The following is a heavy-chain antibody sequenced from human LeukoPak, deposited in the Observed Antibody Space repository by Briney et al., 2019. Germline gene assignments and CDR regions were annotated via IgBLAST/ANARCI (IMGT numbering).Heavy chain of an antibody. D-gene: IGHD6-19*01. J-gene: IGHJ4*02. CDR3: ARSVNVPFDD. V-gene: IGHV5-51*01. CDR1: GYSFTSYW. Sequence: GESLKISFKGPGYSFTSYWIGWVRQMPGKGLEGVGIIYPGDSDTRYSPSFQGQVTISADKSISTACLQWSSLKASDTAMYYCARSVNVPFDDWGQGTLVTVFS. CDR2: IYPGDSDT.